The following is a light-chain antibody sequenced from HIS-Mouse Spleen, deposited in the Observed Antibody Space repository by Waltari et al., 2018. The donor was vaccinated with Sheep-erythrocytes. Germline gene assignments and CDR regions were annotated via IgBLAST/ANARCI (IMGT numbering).Light chain of an antibody. V-gene: IGLV1-47*01. Sequence: QSVLTQPPSASGTPGQRVTISCSGSSSNIGSNYVYWYQQLPGTAPKLLIYRNNPRPSGVPDRFSGSNSGNTATLTISGTQAMDEADYYCQVWDSSSDHYVFGTGTKVTVL. CDR3: QVWDSSSDHYV. J-gene: IGLJ1*01. CDR2: RNN. CDR1: SSNIGSNY.